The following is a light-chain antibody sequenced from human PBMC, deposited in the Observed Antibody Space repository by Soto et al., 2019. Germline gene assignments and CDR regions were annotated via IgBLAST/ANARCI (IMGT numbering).Light chain of an antibody. CDR3: QQTYTTPLT. Sequence: DIVMTQSPDSLAMSLGERATINCRSTQSVLETSTNRNFLGWYQQKPGRAPNLLMYGASSLQSGVPSRFTGSGSGTEFTLTITSLQPGDFATYYCQQTYTTPLTFGGGTKVEIK. J-gene: IGKJ4*01. CDR1: QSVLETSTNRNF. CDR2: GAS. V-gene: IGKV4-1*01.